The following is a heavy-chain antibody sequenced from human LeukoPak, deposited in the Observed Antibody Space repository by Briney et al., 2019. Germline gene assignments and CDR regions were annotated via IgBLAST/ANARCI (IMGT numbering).Heavy chain of an antibody. CDR1: GYSISTGYY. V-gene: IGHV4-38-2*02. Sequence: PSETLSLTCTVSGYSISTGYYCCWLRQPPGELQGWSRSISTSARTSYNPSLKSRVTMSVDTSKKQFSLKLSSVTAADTAVYYCARGREDNWNLFDCWGQGTLVTVSS. J-gene: IGHJ4*02. D-gene: IGHD1-20*01. CDR2: ISTSART. CDR3: ARGREDNWNLFDC.